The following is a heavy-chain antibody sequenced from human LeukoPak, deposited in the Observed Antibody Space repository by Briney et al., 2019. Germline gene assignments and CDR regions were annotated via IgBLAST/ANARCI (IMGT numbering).Heavy chain of an antibody. V-gene: IGHV1-2*02. CDR2: INPNSGGT. Sequence: ASVKVSCKASGYTFTGYYMHWVRQAPGQGLEWMGWINPNSGGTNYAQKFQGRVTMTRDTSISTAYMELSRLRSDDTAVYYCARRLGSSAGDFDYWGQGTLDTVSS. CDR1: GYTFTGYY. CDR3: ARRLGSSAGDFDY. J-gene: IGHJ4*02. D-gene: IGHD6-6*01.